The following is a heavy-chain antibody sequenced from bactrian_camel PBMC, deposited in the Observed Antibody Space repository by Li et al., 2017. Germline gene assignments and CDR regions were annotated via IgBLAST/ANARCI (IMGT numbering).Heavy chain of an antibody. Sequence: HVQLVESGGGSVQAGGSLRLSCEVSGYTFTYSWCDMGWYRQAPGKERELVSTIGGTTIYADSVKGRFTISQNNAKNTVYLQLNSLKTEDTAMYYCAKETYGLPSDWGQGTQVTVS. CDR2: IGGTT. CDR3: AKETYGLPSD. J-gene: IGHJ4*01. CDR1: GYTFTYSWCD. D-gene: IGHD5*01. V-gene: IGHV3S53*01.